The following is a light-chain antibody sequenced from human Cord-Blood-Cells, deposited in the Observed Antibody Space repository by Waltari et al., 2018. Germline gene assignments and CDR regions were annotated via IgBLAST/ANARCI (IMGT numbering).Light chain of an antibody. CDR3: QQYGSSPRT. J-gene: IGKJ1*01. CDR2: GAS. CDR1: QSVSSSY. Sequence: EIVLTQSPGTLSLYPGERATLSCRASQSVSSSYLAWYQQKPGQAPRLHIYGASSRATGIPYRFSGSGSGTDFTLTISRLEPEDFAVYYCQQYGSSPRTFGQGTKVEIK. V-gene: IGKV3-20*01.